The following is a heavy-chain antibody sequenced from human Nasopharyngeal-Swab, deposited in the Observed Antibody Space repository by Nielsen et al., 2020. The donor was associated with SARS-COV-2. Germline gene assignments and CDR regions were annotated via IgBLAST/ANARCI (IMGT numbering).Heavy chain of an antibody. CDR1: GYSFPNFW. CDR2: IYPGNSDT. CDR3: ARRAARDGYNFEVDP. J-gene: IGHJ5*02. V-gene: IGHV5-51*01. D-gene: IGHD5-24*01. Sequence: GESLKTSCKSSGYSFPNFWIGWVRQMSGKGLEWMGIIYPGNSDTRYSPAFHGRVTISDDKSINTADLQWTSLRASDTAVYYCARRAARDGYNFEVDPWGQGTLVTVSS.